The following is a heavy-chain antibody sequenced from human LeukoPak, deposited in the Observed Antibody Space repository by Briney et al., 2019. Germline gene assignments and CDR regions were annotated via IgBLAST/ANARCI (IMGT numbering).Heavy chain of an antibody. Sequence: SVKVSCKASGGTFSSYAISWVRQAPGQGLEWMGGIIPIFGTANYAQKFQGRVTITADESTSTAYMELSGLRSEDTAVYYCARVSAMGRKYYFDYWGQGTLVTVSS. V-gene: IGHV1-69*13. CDR2: IIPIFGTA. D-gene: IGHD5-18*01. J-gene: IGHJ4*02. CDR1: GGTFSSYA. CDR3: ARVSAMGRKYYFDY.